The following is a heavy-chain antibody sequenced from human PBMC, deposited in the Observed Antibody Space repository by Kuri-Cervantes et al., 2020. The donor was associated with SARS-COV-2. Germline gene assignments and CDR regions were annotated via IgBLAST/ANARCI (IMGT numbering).Heavy chain of an antibody. CDR3: ARDFVVPAVLIFDY. D-gene: IGHD2-2*01. J-gene: IGHJ4*02. Sequence: ASVKVSCKASGYTFTGYYMHWVRQAPGQGLEWMGWINPNSGGTNYAQKFQGRVTMTRDTSISTAYMELSRLRSDDTAVYYCARDFVVPAVLIFDYWGQGTLVTVSS. V-gene: IGHV1-2*02. CDR2: INPNSGGT. CDR1: GYTFTGYY.